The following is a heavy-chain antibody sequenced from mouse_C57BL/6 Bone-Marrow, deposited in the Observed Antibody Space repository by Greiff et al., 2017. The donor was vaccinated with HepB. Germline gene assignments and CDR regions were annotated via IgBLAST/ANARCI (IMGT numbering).Heavy chain of an antibody. D-gene: IGHD1-1*01. CDR2: IDPENGDT. Sequence: EVQLQQSGAELVRPGASVKLSCTASGFNIKDDYMHWVKQRPEQGLEWIGWIDPENGDTEYASNFQGKATITADTSSNTAYLQLSSLTSEDTAVYDCATDYGSSFYAMDYWGQGTSVTVSS. CDR1: GFNIKDDY. CDR3: ATDYGSSFYAMDY. V-gene: IGHV14-4*01. J-gene: IGHJ4*01.